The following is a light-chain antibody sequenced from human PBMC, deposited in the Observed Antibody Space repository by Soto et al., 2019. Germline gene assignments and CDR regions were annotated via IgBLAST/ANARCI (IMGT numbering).Light chain of an antibody. CDR3: QQRSNWPWT. Sequence: EIVMTQSPATLSVSQVEVATLSCMASQSVSSYLAWYQQKPGQAPRLLIYDASNRATGIPARFSGSGSGTDFTLTISSLEPEDFAVYYCQQRSNWPWTFGQGTKVDIK. V-gene: IGKV3-11*01. J-gene: IGKJ1*01. CDR1: QSVSSY. CDR2: DAS.